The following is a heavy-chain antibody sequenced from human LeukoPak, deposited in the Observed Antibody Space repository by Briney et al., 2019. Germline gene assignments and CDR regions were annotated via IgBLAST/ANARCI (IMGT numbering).Heavy chain of an antibody. D-gene: IGHD3-22*01. CDR2: ISWNSGSI. V-gene: IGHV3-9*01. J-gene: IGHJ4*02. CDR3: AKDRGPIYYDSSGLLDY. Sequence: GGSLRLSCAASGFTFDDYAMHWVRHAPGKGLEWVSGISWNSGSIGYADSVEGRFTISRDNAKNSLYLQMNSLRAEDTALYYCAKDRGPIYYDSSGLLDYWGQGTLVTVSS. CDR1: GFTFDDYA.